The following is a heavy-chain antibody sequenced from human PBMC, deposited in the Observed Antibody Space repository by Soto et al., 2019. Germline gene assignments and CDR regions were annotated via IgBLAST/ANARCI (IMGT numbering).Heavy chain of an antibody. V-gene: IGHV1-69*01. CDR2: IIPIFGTP. D-gene: IGHD6-13*01. Sequence: QVQLVQSGAEVKKPGSSVRVSCKTSGDSFTTYALSWVRQAPGQGLEWVGGIIPIFGTPYYAQKFQGRVTITADEATSTSYMEMSSLQSDDTAVYYCARVGGWLQQPNGYWGQGTLVTVSS. CDR3: ARVGGWLQQPNGY. CDR1: GDSFTTYA. J-gene: IGHJ4*02.